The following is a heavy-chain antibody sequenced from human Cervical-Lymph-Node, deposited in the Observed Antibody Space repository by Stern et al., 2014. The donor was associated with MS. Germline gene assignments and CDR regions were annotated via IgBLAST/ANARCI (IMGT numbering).Heavy chain of an antibody. V-gene: IGHV4-39*01. J-gene: IGHJ5*02. D-gene: IGHD6-19*01. Sequence: VQLVQSGPGLMKPSETLSLTCTVSGGSIRNSSSYWGWIRQSPGKGLEWIGSVHYTGNTFYNPSLKSRVTISVATSKGRFSLKLNSVTAADTAVYFCARRLGGLAVGGVWFDPWGQGALVTVSS. CDR1: GGSIRNSSSY. CDR2: VHYTGNT. CDR3: ARRLGGLAVGGVWFDP.